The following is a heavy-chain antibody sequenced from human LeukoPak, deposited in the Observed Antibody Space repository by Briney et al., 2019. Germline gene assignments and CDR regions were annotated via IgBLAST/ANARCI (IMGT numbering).Heavy chain of an antibody. D-gene: IGHD3-16*01. CDR1: GGSISSSSYY. V-gene: IGHV4-39*07. CDR3: ARDSYGLRWHDY. J-gene: IGHJ4*02. CDR2: IFYSGST. Sequence: SETLSLTCTVSGGSISSSSYYWGWIRQPPGKGLEWIGSIFYSGSTYYNPSLESRVTISVDTSKNQFSLKLSSVTAADTAVYYCARDSYGLRWHDYWGQGTLVTVSS.